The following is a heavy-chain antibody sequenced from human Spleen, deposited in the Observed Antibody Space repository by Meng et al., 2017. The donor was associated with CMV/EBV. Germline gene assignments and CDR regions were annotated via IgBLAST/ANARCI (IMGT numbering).Heavy chain of an antibody. D-gene: IGHD1-26*01. CDR2: IYGDGTTT. CDR1: GFTFSSYA. Sequence: SCAASGFTFSSYAMSWVRQAPGKGLEWVSIIYGDGTTTYYADSVKGRFTISRDISKNTLYLQLNSLGAEDTAVYYCAKDDGTGLGAIRDWGQGTLVTVSS. J-gene: IGHJ4*02. V-gene: IGHV3-23*03. CDR3: AKDDGTGLGAIRD.